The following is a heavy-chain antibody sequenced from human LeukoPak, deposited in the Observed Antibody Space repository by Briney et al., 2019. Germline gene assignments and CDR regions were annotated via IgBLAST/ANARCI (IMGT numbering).Heavy chain of an antibody. Sequence: PSESLSLTCAVSGGSISSSDYWWAWIRQPPGKGLDWIASIFYSEWTHYNPSLQSRVIICVDTSKNQFSLELNSVTAADTAVYYCARQRGLGSWSFDYWGQGALVTVSS. CDR2: IFYSEWT. D-gene: IGHD2-15*01. V-gene: IGHV4-39*01. CDR3: ARQRGLGSWSFDY. J-gene: IGHJ4*02. CDR1: GGSISSSDYW.